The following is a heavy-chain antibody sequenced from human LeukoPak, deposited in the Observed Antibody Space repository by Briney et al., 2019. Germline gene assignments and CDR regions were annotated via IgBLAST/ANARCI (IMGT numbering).Heavy chain of an antibody. Sequence: GGSLRLSCAASGFTFSSYAMSWVRQAPGKGLEWVSSISSSSSYIYYADSVKGRFTISRDNAKNSLYLQMNSLRAEDTAVYYCARVTSPYYDILTVDFDYWGQGTLVTVSS. J-gene: IGHJ4*02. V-gene: IGHV3-21*01. CDR2: ISSSSSYI. D-gene: IGHD3-9*01. CDR1: GFTFSSYA. CDR3: ARVTSPYYDILTVDFDY.